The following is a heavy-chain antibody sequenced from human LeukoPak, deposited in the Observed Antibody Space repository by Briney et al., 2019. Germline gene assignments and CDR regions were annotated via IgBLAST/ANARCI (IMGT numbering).Heavy chain of an antibody. Sequence: KPSETLSLTCTVSGGSISSSSYYWGWIRQPPGKGLEWIGSIYYSGSTYYNPSLKSRVTISVDTSKNQFSLKLSSVTAADTAVYYCARGHSSDYWGQGTLVTVSS. CDR3: ARGHSSDY. J-gene: IGHJ4*02. D-gene: IGHD6-13*01. CDR2: IYYSGST. CDR1: GGSISSSSYY. V-gene: IGHV4-39*01.